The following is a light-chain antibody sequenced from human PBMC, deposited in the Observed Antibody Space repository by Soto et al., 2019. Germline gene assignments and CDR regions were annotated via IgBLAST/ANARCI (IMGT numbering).Light chain of an antibody. CDR3: QQYDTYSRT. CDR1: QSINTW. J-gene: IGKJ1*01. Sequence: DIQMTQSPSALSASVGDRVTVTCRASQSINTWLAWYQQKPGKAPKPLIYDASSLQSGVPSRFTGRGSGTEFTLTISSLQPDDFATYYCQQYDTYSRTFGQGTKVDIK. V-gene: IGKV1-5*01. CDR2: DAS.